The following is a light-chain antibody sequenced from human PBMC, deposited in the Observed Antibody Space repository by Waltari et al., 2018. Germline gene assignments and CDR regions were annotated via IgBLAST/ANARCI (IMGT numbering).Light chain of an antibody. Sequence: QSALTQPASLSGSPGQSITISCAGTKHDIGTYNFVSWFQQFPGQAPKLIVSEAPKRPSGVSYRSSGSKSGNTASLTISGLQAEDEADYYCCSYAGGSRVIFGGGTKLTVL. CDR3: CSYAGGSRVI. V-gene: IGLV2-23*01. CDR2: EAP. CDR1: KHDIGTYNF. J-gene: IGLJ2*01.